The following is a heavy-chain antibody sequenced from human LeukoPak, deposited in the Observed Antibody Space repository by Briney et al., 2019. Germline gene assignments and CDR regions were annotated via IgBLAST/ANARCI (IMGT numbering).Heavy chain of an antibody. CDR2: ITFDGSAE. D-gene: IGHD5-24*01. CDR1: GFTFNNYA. CDR3: AREFGYNKRIDS. J-gene: IGHJ4*02. V-gene: IGHV3-30-3*01. Sequence: GGSLRLSCAPSGFTFNNYAMHWVRQAPGKGLEGVSLITFDGSAESYADSVKGRFTISRDNSKNMLYLQMDSLRLEDTAVYYCAREFGYNKRIDSWGQGILVTVSS.